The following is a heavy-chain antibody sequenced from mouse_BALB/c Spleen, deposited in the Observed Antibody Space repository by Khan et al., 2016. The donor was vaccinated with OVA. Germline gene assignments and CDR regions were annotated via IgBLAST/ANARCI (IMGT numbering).Heavy chain of an antibody. Sequence: EVQLQESGPGLVKPSQSLSLTCSVTGYSIISGYFWNWIRQFPGNRLEWMGYIRYDGNSNYNPSLKNRISITRDTSKNQFFLKLNSVTPEDTATYYCARGCSSGPAWFAYWGQGTLVTVSA. CDR3: ARGCSSGPAWFAY. CDR2: IRYDGNS. J-gene: IGHJ3*01. D-gene: IGHD3-1*01. V-gene: IGHV3-6*02. CDR1: GYSIISGYF.